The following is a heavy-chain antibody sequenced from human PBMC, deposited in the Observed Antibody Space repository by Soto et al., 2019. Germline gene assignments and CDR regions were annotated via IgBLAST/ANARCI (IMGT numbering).Heavy chain of an antibody. V-gene: IGHV3-9*01. J-gene: IGHJ4*02. CDR2: IYWNSARI. Sequence: EVRLVESGGGSVQPGMSLRLSCVGSAFNIPDRAMHWLRQAPGKGLEWVSGIYWNSARIDYADSVKGRFTISRDNAKNSLYLQMKSLRTEDTAFYYCIREMDAGGLDNGGQGPLVTVSS. D-gene: IGHD3-16*01. CDR3: IREMDAGGLDN. CDR1: AFNIPDRA.